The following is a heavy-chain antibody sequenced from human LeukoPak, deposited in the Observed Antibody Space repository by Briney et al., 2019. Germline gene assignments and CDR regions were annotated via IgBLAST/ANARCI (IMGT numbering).Heavy chain of an antibody. CDR1: GYTFTAYY. CDR2: INPNSGGT. Sequence: ASVKVSCKASGYTFTAYYIHWVRQAPGQGLEWMGWINPNSGGTNYAQRFQGRVTMTRDTSFSTAYMELSSLRSEETAVYYCAREIAMGVWAFDIWGQGTMVTVSS. D-gene: IGHD5-18*01. J-gene: IGHJ3*02. CDR3: AREIAMGVWAFDI. V-gene: IGHV1-2*02.